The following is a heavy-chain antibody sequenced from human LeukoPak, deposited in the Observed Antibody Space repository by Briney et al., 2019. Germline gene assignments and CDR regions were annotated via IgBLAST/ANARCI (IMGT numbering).Heavy chain of an antibody. D-gene: IGHD1-26*01. CDR2: VSAYADDT. J-gene: IGHJ4*02. CDR1: GYTFTSYG. V-gene: IGHV1-18*01. CDR3: ARDCIGCLGFDY. Sequence: GASVKVSCKASGYTFTSYGISWVRQAPGQGLEWMGWVSAYADDTNYVQKFRGRITMTTDTSTSTAYMELRSLRSDDTAVYYCARDCIGCLGFDYWGQGTLSPSPQ.